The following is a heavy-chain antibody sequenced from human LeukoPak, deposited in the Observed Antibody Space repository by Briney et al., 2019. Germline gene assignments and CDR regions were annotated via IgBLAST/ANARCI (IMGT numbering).Heavy chain of an antibody. D-gene: IGHD6-19*01. J-gene: IGHJ3*02. CDR2: IYSGGTT. V-gene: IGHV3-66*01. Sequence: GGSLRLSCKASGFTVSSNYMSWVRQAPGQGLEWVSVIYSGGTTYYADSVKGRFTISRDNSTSTLYLQMSSLRAEDTAVYYCARAPGLGSAIDIWGQGTMVTVSS. CDR3: ARAPGLGSAIDI. CDR1: GFTVSSNY.